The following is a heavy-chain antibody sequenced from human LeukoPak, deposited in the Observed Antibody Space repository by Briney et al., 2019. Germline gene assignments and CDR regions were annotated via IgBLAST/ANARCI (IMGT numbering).Heavy chain of an antibody. J-gene: IGHJ5*02. D-gene: IGHD5-18*01. CDR2: ISYDGSNK. Sequence: GGSLRLSCAASGFTFSSYGMHWVRQAPGKGLEWVAVISYDGSNKYYEDSVKGRFTISRDNSKNTLYLQMNSLRAEDTAVYYCAKNVDTAMEFDPWGQGTLVTVSS. CDR1: GFTFSSYG. V-gene: IGHV3-30*18. CDR3: AKNVDTAMEFDP.